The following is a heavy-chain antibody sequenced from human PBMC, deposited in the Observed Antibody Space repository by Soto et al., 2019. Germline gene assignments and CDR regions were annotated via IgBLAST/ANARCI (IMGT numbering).Heavy chain of an antibody. Sequence: GGSLRLSCTASGFTFNHYAMSWVRQAPGKGLEWVSAVSGRGGSTKYADSVKGRFIISRDNSNSTLYLQMDSLRGEDTAVYYCAKDSTVTTSLYFYYYGFDVWGQGTTVT. V-gene: IGHV3-23*01. J-gene: IGHJ6*02. CDR2: VSGRGGST. D-gene: IGHD4-17*01. CDR1: GFTFNHYA. CDR3: AKDSTVTTSLYFYYYGFDV.